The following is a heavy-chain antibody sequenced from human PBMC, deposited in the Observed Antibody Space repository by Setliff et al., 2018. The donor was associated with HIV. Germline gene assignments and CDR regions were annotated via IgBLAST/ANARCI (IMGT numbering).Heavy chain of an antibody. CDR2: IHSSGIT. V-gene: IGHV4-39*01. CDR1: GGSISSTIYH. Sequence: PSETLSLTCTVSGGSISSTIYHWVWIRQPPGKGLEWIGNIHSSGITYYKPSLKSRLTISLDTSKNQFSLKLSSVTAADTAVYYCAKTVVGDSYALPNDAFDIWGQGTMVTVSS. CDR3: AKTVVGDSYALPNDAFDI. J-gene: IGHJ3*02. D-gene: IGHD3-16*01.